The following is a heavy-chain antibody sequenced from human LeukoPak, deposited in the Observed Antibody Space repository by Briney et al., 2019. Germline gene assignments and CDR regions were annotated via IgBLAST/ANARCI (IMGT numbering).Heavy chain of an antibody. CDR1: GGSISSSSYY. V-gene: IGHV4-39*01. Sequence: SETLSLTCTVSGGSISSSSYYWGWIRQPPGKGLEWIGSIYYSGSTYYNPSLKSRVTISVDTSKNQFSLKLSSVTAADTAVYYCARHFGRARSAFDIWGQGTMVTVSS. CDR3: ARHFGRARSAFDI. D-gene: IGHD2-15*01. CDR2: IYYSGST. J-gene: IGHJ3*02.